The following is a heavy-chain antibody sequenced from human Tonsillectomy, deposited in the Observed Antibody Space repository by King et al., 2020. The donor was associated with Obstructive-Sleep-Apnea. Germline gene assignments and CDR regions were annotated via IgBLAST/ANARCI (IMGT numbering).Heavy chain of an antibody. CDR2: ISTNGGST. D-gene: IGHD3-10*01. Sequence: EVKLVESGGGLVQPGGSLRLSCSASGFSFSIYAMHWVRQAPGKGLDYVSAISTNGGSTYYADSVKGRFTVSRDNSKNTVYLQMSSLRPEDTAVYYCALWFGELYDPLSFDYWGQGTLVTVSS. V-gene: IGHV3-64D*09. CDR3: ALWFGELYDPLSFDY. J-gene: IGHJ4*02. CDR1: GFSFSIYA.